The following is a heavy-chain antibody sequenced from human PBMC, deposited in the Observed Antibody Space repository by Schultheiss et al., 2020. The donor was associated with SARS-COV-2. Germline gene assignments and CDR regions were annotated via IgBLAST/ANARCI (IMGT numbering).Heavy chain of an antibody. V-gene: IGHV1-69*04. CDR3: ARDRKRTSGDY. CDR1: GGTFSSYA. Sequence: SVKVSCKASGGTFSSYAISWVRQAPGQGLEWMGRIIPILGIANYAQKFQGRVTITADKSTSTAYMELSSLRSEDTAVYYCARDRKRTSGDYWGQGTLVTVSS. J-gene: IGHJ4*02. CDR2: IIPILGIA.